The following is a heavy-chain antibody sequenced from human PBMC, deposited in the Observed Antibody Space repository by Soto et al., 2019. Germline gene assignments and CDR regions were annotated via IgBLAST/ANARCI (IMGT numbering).Heavy chain of an antibody. J-gene: IGHJ4*02. D-gene: IGHD4-17*01. CDR3: ARGARYGDYVLFDY. Sequence: SETLSLTCTVSGGSISSYYWSWIRQPPGKGLEWIGYIYYSGSTNYNPSLKSRVTISVDTSKNQFSLKLSSVTAADTAVYYCARGARYGDYVLFDYWGQGTLVTVSS. V-gene: IGHV4-59*01. CDR1: GGSISSYY. CDR2: IYYSGST.